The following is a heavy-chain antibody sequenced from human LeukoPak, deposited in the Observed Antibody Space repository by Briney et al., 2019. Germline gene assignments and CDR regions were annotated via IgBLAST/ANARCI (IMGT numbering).Heavy chain of an antibody. Sequence: GASVKVSCKASGYTFSGYYMHWVRQAPGQGLEWMGWISGYFGNTNYAQKFQGRVTMTTDTSTSTAYMELGSLTSDDTAVYYCAGENLDVWGQGTTVTVSS. J-gene: IGHJ6*02. V-gene: IGHV1-18*01. CDR1: GYTFSGYY. CDR2: ISGYFGNT. CDR3: AGENLDV.